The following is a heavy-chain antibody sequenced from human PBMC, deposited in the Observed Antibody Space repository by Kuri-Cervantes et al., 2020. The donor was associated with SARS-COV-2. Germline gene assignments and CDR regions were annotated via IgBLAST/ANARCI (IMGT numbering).Heavy chain of an antibody. J-gene: IGHJ6*02. CDR2: INHSGST. CDR1: GGSFSGYY. CDR3: ARGGCLEYYDFCPSYSYGMDV. D-gene: IGHD3-3*01. Sequence: GSLRLSCAVYGGSFSGYYWSWIRQPPGKGLEWIGEINHSGSTNYNPSLKSRVTISVDTSKNQFSLKLSSVTAADTAVYYCARGGCLEYYDFCPSYSYGMDVWGQGTTVTVSS. V-gene: IGHV4-34*01.